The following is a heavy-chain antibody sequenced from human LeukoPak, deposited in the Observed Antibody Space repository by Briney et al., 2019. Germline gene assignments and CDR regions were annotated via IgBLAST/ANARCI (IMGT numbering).Heavy chain of an antibody. V-gene: IGHV3-48*03. CDR1: GFTFSSYE. Sequence: GGSLRLSCAASGFTFSSYEMNWVRQAPGKGLGWVSYISSSGSTIYYADSVKGRFTISRDNAKNSLYLQMNRLRAEDTAVYYCARVGGYEVFDYWGQGTLVTVSS. CDR3: ARVGGYEVFDY. CDR2: ISSSGSTI. D-gene: IGHD5-12*01. J-gene: IGHJ4*02.